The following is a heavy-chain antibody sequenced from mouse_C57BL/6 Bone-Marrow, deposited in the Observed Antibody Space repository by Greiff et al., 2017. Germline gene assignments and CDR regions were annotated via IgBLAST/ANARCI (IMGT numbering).Heavy chain of an antibody. D-gene: IGHD1-1*01. CDR1: GFNIKDDY. CDR3: TTLYYYGSSSYYFDY. CDR2: IDPENGDT. Sequence: VQLQQSGAELVRPGASVKLSCTASGFNIKDDYMHWVKQRPEQGLEWIGWIDPENGDTEYASKFPGKATITADPSSNTAYLQLSSLTSEDTAVYYCTTLYYYGSSSYYFDYWGQGTTLTVSS. V-gene: IGHV14-4*01. J-gene: IGHJ2*01.